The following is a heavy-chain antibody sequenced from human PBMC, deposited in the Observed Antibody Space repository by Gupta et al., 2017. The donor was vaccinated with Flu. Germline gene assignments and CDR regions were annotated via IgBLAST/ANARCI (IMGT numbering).Heavy chain of an antibody. CDR3: AKGGAGPSLGYCSGGSCYGNDY. J-gene: IGHJ4*02. D-gene: IGHD2-15*01. Sequence: GFTFSSYAMSWVRQAPGKGLEWVSAISGSGGSTYYADSVKGRFTISRDNSKNTLYLQMNSLRAEDTAGYYCAKGGAGPSLGYCSGGSCYGNDYWGQGTLVTVSS. V-gene: IGHV3-23*01. CDR2: ISGSGGST. CDR1: GFTFSSYA.